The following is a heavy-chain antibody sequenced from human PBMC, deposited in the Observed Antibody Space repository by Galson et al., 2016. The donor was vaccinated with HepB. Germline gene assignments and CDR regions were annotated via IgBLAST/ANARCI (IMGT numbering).Heavy chain of an antibody. CDR2: ISGRGGST. Sequence: SLRLSCAASGFRFSRHWMHWVRQAPGKGLVWVSAISGRGGSTFYAESVKGRFTISRDNSRNTLYLQMNSLRAEDTAVYYCAKGDQDSVMVVVALDSWGQGTLVTVSA. CDR1: GFRFSRHW. CDR3: AKGDQDSVMVVVALDS. V-gene: IGHV3-23*01. J-gene: IGHJ4*02. D-gene: IGHD2-15*01.